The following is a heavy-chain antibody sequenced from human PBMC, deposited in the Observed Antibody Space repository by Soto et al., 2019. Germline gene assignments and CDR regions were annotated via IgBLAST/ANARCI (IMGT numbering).Heavy chain of an antibody. CDR1: GGSVSSGGYY. J-gene: IGHJ4*02. Sequence: QVQLQEAGPGLVKPSETLSLNCTVSGGSVSSGGYYWNWIRQPPGKGLEWIGYIQDSGTTNYNPSLKSRVTISVDTSKNQFSLKMTSVTAADTAIYYCARNSYFDHWGPGILVTVSS. D-gene: IGHD1-7*01. V-gene: IGHV4-61*08. CDR3: ARNSYFDH. CDR2: IQDSGTT.